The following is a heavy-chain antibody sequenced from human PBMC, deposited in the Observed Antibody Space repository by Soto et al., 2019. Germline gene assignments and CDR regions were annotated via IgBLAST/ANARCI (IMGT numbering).Heavy chain of an antibody. J-gene: IGHJ4*02. CDR1: GGSISSSSYH. CDR2: IHYSGNT. V-gene: IGHV4-39*02. D-gene: IGHD2-8*02. Sequence: PSETLSLTCTVSGGSISSSSYHWGWIRQPPGKGLEWIGSIHYSGNTYYSPSLKSRVSMSVDTSKNQFSLNLSSVTAADTAVYYCARDKITGLFDYWGQGTLVTVSS. CDR3: ARDKITGLFDY.